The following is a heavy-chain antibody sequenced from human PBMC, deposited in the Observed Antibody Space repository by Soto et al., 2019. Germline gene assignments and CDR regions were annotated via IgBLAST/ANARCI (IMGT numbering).Heavy chain of an antibody. CDR2: ISYDGSNK. D-gene: IGHD6-19*01. CDR3: ARVPQYIAVAGNFDY. Sequence: PGGSLRLSCAASGFTFSSYAMHWVRQAPGKGLEWVAVISYDGSNKYYADSVKGRFTISRDNSKNTLYLQMNSLRAEDTAVYYCARVPQYIAVAGNFDYWGQGTLVTVSS. J-gene: IGHJ4*02. CDR1: GFTFSSYA. V-gene: IGHV3-30-3*01.